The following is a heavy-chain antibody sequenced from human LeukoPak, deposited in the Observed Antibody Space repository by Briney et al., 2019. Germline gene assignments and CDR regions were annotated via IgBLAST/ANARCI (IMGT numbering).Heavy chain of an antibody. CDR3: VVGDYYDSSGYYRAFQH. Sequence: TGGSLRLSCAASGFTFSSYEMSWVRQAPGKGLEWVSYISSSGSTIYYADSVKGRFTISRDNAKKSLYLQMNSLRAEDTAVYYCVVGDYYDSSGYYRAFQHWGQGTLVTVSS. D-gene: IGHD3-22*01. CDR1: GFTFSSYE. V-gene: IGHV3-48*03. J-gene: IGHJ1*01. CDR2: ISSSGSTI.